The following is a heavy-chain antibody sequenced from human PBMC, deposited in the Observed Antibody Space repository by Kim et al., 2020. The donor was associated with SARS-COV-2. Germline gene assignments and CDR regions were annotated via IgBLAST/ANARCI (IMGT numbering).Heavy chain of an antibody. D-gene: IGHD2-15*01. CDR3: ARVCIGYCSGGSSATADY. Sequence: KGRFTSSRDNSKNTLYLQMNSLRAEDTAVYYCARVCIGYCSGGSSATADYWGQGTLVTVSS. V-gene: IGHV3-30*01. J-gene: IGHJ4*02.